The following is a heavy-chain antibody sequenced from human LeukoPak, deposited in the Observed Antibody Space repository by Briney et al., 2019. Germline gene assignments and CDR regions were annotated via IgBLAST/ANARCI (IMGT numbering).Heavy chain of an antibody. V-gene: IGHV1-69*13. CDR1: GGTFSSYA. CDR3: AGARIGVVTYFDY. J-gene: IGHJ4*02. CDR2: IIPIFGTA. D-gene: IGHD3-3*01. Sequence: SVKVSCKASGGTFSSYAISWVRQAPGQGLEWMGGIIPIFGTANYAQKFQSRVTITADESTSTAYMELSSLRSEDTAVYYCAGARIGVVTYFDYWGQGTLVTVSS.